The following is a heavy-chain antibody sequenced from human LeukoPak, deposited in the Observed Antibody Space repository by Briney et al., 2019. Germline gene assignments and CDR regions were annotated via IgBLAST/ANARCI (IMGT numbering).Heavy chain of an antibody. Sequence: PGGSLRLSCAASGFTFSDYYMSWIRQAPGKGLEWVSYISSSGSTIYYADSVKGRFTISRDNAKNSLYLQMNSLRAEDTAVYYCARDLRVVSSGYFDLWGRGTLVTVSS. J-gene: IGHJ2*01. CDR2: ISSSGSTI. CDR1: GFTFSDYY. D-gene: IGHD5/OR15-5a*01. V-gene: IGHV3-11*01. CDR3: ARDLRVVSSGYFDL.